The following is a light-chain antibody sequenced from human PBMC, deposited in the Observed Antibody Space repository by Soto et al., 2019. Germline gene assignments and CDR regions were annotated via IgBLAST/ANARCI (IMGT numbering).Light chain of an antibody. J-gene: IGLJ3*02. CDR3: ASWDDSLSGGV. V-gene: IGLV1-44*01. Sequence: QSVLTQPPSASGNPGQRVIISCSGSNSNIGTYTVNCYQQLPGTAPKLLIYTDYQRPSGVPDRFSGSRSGTSASLAISGLQSEDEADYYCASWDDSLSGGVFGGGTKLTVL. CDR1: NSNIGTYT. CDR2: TDY.